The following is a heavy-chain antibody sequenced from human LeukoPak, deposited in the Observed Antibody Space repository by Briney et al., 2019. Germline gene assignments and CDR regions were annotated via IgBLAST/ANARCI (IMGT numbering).Heavy chain of an antibody. D-gene: IGHD6-19*01. Sequence: PSETLSLTCAVYGGSFSGYYWSWIRQPPGKGLEWIGEINHSGSTNYNPSLKSRVTISVDTSKNQFSLKLSSVTAADTAVYHCARQSYSSGWFDSWGQGTLVSVSS. V-gene: IGHV4-34*01. CDR2: INHSGST. CDR1: GGSFSGYY. CDR3: ARQSYSSGWFDS. J-gene: IGHJ5*01.